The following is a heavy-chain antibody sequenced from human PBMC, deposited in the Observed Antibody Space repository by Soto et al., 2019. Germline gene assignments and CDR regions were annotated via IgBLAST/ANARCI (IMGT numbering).Heavy chain of an antibody. D-gene: IGHD6-13*01. Sequence: PGGALRLSCAASGCTFIAYRMSWVRQAPGKGLEWVANIKQDGSEKYYVDSVKGRFTISRDNAKNSLYPQMNSLRAEDTAVYYCARERRIAAAGTGYWGQGTLVTVSS. V-gene: IGHV3-7*01. J-gene: IGHJ4*02. CDR1: GCTFIAYR. CDR2: IKQDGSEK. CDR3: ARERRIAAAGTGY.